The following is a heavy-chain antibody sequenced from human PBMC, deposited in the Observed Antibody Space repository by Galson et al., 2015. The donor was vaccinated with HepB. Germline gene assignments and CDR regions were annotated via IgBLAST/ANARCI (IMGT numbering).Heavy chain of an antibody. V-gene: IGHV3-30-3*01. J-gene: IGHJ4*02. CDR2: ISYDGSKE. D-gene: IGHD6-19*01. CDR1: GFIFSDYS. CDR3: ARGRKLGDADSTGFYSYFDH. Sequence: SLRLSCAASGFIFSDYSMHWVRQAPGKGLEWVTVISYDGSKEYYADSVKGRFTISRDNSKNTLSLQMNSLRPEDTALYYCARGRKLGDADSTGFYSYFDHWGQGTLVTVSS.